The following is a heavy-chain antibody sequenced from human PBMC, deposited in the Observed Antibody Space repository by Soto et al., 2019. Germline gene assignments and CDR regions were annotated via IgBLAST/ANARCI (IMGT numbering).Heavy chain of an antibody. J-gene: IGHJ6*02. Sequence: GASVKVSCKASGYTFTGYYMHWVRQAPGQGLEWMGWINPNSGGTNYAQKFQGWVTMTRDTSISTAYMELSRLRSDDTAVYYCAREESIRWYSRLEGMDVCGQGTMVTVSS. V-gene: IGHV1-2*04. CDR2: INPNSGGT. D-gene: IGHD6-13*01. CDR1: GYTFTGYY. CDR3: AREESIRWYSRLEGMDV.